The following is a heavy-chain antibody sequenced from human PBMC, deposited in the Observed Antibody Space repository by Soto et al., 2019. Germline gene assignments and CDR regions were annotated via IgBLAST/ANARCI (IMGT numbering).Heavy chain of an antibody. CDR1: GFTFSSYA. Sequence: LRLSCAASGFTFSSYAIHWVRQAPGKGLEWVTIISKDGNSKHYADSVKGRFTISRDNSKNTLFLQMNSLRAEDTAVYYCARDPQGSYCYIDYWGQGTPVTVSS. CDR2: ISKDGNSK. D-gene: IGHD3-10*01. V-gene: IGHV3-30-3*01. J-gene: IGHJ4*02. CDR3: ARDPQGSYCYIDY.